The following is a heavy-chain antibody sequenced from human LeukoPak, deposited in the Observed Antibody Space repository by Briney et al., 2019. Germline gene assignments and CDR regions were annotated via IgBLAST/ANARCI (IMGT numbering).Heavy chain of an antibody. CDR3: ARYSAYRGAFDF. CDR1: GGSTSNYY. Sequence: PSETLSLTCTVSGGSTSNYYWSWIRQPAGRGLEWIGRIYTTGNSSYRPSLKSRVSMAVDTSKNQFSLELTSVTAADTAVYYCARYSAYRGAFDFWDQGILVTVSS. J-gene: IGHJ4*02. V-gene: IGHV4-4*07. D-gene: IGHD2-21*01. CDR2: IYTTGNS.